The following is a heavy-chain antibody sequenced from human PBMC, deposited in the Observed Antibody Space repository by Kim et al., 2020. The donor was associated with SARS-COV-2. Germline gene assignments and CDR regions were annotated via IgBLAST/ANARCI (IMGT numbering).Heavy chain of an antibody. CDR2: INPSSGKS. V-gene: IGHV1-2*06. CDR1: GYTFTDFF. CDR3: ARENWFDP. Sequence: ASVKVSCKASGYTFTDFFLHWVRQAPGQGPEWMGRINPSSGKSRSAQNFRGRVTMTSDTSINTVYMELSGLTSDDTAVYYCARENWFDPWGQGTLVIVSS. J-gene: IGHJ5*02.